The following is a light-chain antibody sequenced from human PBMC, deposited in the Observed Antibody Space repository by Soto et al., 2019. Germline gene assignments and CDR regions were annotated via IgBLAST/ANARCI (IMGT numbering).Light chain of an antibody. CDR1: QSVGTN. CDR2: GRS. J-gene: IGKJ1*01. Sequence: EIVMTQSPATLSLSPGERATLSCRASQSVGTNVAWYQQKPGQAPRLLIFGRSSRATGIPARFSGSGSGTEFTLTISSLQPEDFAVYYCQHYYSWPPWTFGQGTKVEI. V-gene: IGKV3-15*01. CDR3: QHYYSWPPWT.